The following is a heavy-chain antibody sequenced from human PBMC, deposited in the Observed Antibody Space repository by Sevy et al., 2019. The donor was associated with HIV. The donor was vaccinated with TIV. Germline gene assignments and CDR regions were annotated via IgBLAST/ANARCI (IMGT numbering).Heavy chain of an antibody. Sequence: SETLSLTCTVSGGSMSSYYRSWIRQPPGKGLEWMGYIYYIGSTNYNPSLKSRVTISVDTSKNQFSLKLSAVTAADTAVYYCARVRQQVVGSLDYWGQGTLVTVSS. J-gene: IGHJ4*02. V-gene: IGHV4-59*01. CDR2: IYYIGST. CDR3: ARVRQQVVGSLDY. D-gene: IGHD6-13*01. CDR1: GGSMSSYY.